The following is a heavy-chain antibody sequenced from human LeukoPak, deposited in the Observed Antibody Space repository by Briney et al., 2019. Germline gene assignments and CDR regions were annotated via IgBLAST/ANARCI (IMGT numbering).Heavy chain of an antibody. V-gene: IGHV3-21*04. D-gene: IGHD6-19*01. CDR3: ARRSGVAVAGAFDY. CDR2: ISSSSSYI. CDR1: GFTFTSYS. J-gene: IGHJ4*02. Sequence: GGSLRLSCAASGFTFTSYSMNWVRQAPGKGLEWVSSISSSSSYIYYADSVKGRFTISRDNSKNTLYLQMNSLRAEDTAVYFCARRSGVAVAGAFDYWGQGTLVTVSS.